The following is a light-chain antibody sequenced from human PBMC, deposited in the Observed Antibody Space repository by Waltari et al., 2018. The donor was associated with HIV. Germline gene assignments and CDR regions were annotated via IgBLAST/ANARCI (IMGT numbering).Light chain of an antibody. J-gene: IGLJ1*01. CDR2: RDN. CDR1: SFNIGRNF. Sequence: QSVLTQPPSASGTPGQRVTISCSGSSFNIGRNFVSWYQQLPGTAPKVLILRDNQRPSGVPDRFSGSKSGASASLAISGLRSEDEADYYCAAWDDSLRGSYVFGPGTKVTVL. CDR3: AAWDDSLRGSYV. V-gene: IGLV1-47*01.